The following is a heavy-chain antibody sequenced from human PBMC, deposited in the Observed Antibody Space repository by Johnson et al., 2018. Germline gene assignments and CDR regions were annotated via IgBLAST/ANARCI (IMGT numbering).Heavy chain of an antibody. Sequence: EVQLVESGGGLVQPGRSLRLCCAASGFTFSSYWMHWVRQAPGKGLVWVSRINSDGSSTSYADSVKGRFTLSRDNAQNTLYLQMNSLRAEDTAGYYCAKEYAPYYYYMDVWGKGTTVTVSS. CDR3: AKEYAPYYYYMDV. J-gene: IGHJ6*03. CDR1: GFTFSSYW. V-gene: IGHV3-74*01. CDR2: INSDGSST.